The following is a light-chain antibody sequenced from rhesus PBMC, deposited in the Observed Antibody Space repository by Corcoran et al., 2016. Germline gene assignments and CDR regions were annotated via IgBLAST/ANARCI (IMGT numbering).Light chain of an antibody. Sequence: DIQMTQSPSSLSASVGDRVTITCQASQSLSNYLNWYQQKPGKIPKLLIYRASSLQSGIPYRFSGSGSGTDFTLTISSLQPEDFATYYCQQGYSYPLTFGGGTKVELK. CDR2: RAS. J-gene: IGKJ4*01. V-gene: IGKV1S9*01. CDR3: QQGYSYPLT. CDR1: QSLSNY.